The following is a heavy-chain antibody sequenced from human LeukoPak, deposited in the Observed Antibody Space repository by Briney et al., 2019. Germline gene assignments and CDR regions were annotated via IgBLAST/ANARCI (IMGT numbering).Heavy chain of an antibody. Sequence: QPGGSLRLSCAASGFTFRSYAMSWVRQAPGKGLEWVSAISGSGVSTYYADSVKGRFTISRDNSKSTLYLQMNSLRAEDTAVYYCAKDRSDYGGYPPGAFDIWGQGTMVTVSS. V-gene: IGHV3-23*01. D-gene: IGHD4-17*01. CDR1: GFTFRSYA. CDR2: ISGSGVST. CDR3: AKDRSDYGGYPPGAFDI. J-gene: IGHJ3*02.